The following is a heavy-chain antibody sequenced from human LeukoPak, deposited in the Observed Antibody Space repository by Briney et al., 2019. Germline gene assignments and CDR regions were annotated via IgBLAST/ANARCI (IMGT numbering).Heavy chain of an antibody. CDR3: ARVSSGAPIWWYFDY. CDR1: GYTFTSYG. J-gene: IGHJ4*02. CDR2: ISAYNGNT. D-gene: IGHD1-26*01. V-gene: IGHV1-18*01. Sequence: ASVKVSCKASGYTFTSYGISWVRQAPGQGLEWMGWISAYNGNTNYAQKLQGRVTMTTDTSTSTAYMELRSLRSDDTAVYYCARVSSGAPIWWYFDYWGQGTLVTVSS.